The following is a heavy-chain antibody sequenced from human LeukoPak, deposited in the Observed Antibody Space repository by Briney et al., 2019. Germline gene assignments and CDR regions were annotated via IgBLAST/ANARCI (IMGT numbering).Heavy chain of an antibody. D-gene: IGHD3-22*01. CDR2: INSDGSST. CDR1: GFTFSSYW. V-gene: IGHV3-74*01. J-gene: IGHJ3*02. Sequence: GGSLRLSCAASGFTFSSYWMHWVRHAPGKGLVGVSRINSDGSSTSYADSVKGRFTISRDNAKNTPYLQMNSLRAEDTAVYYCARGRDWVIPNDAFDIWGQGTMVTVSS. CDR3: ARGRDWVIPNDAFDI.